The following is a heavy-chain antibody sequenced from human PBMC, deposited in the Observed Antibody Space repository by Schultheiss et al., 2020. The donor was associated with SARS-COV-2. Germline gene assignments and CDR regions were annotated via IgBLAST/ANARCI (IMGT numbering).Heavy chain of an antibody. Sequence: SETLSLTCGVYGGSFSGYYWSWIRQSPGKGLEWIGEINHSGSTNYNPSLKSRVTISVDTSKNQFSLKLSSVTAADTAVYYCARGAYCSSTSCYIYYYYGMDVWGQGTTVTVSS. CDR2: INHSGST. J-gene: IGHJ6*02. V-gene: IGHV4-34*01. D-gene: IGHD2-2*02. CDR1: GGSFSGYY. CDR3: ARGAYCSSTSCYIYYYYGMDV.